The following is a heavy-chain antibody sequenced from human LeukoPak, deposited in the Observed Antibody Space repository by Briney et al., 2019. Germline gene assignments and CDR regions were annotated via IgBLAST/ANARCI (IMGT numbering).Heavy chain of an antibody. J-gene: IGHJ4*02. Sequence: ASVKVSCKSSGYTFTSYAISWVRQAPGQGLEWMGWISAYNGNTNYAQKFQGRVTMTTDTSTSTAYMDLRSLRSDDTAVYYCARDHNRYAAAHAFEYWGQGTLVTVSP. V-gene: IGHV1-18*01. CDR3: ARDHNRYAAAHAFEY. CDR1: GYTFTSYA. CDR2: ISAYNGNT. D-gene: IGHD6-13*01.